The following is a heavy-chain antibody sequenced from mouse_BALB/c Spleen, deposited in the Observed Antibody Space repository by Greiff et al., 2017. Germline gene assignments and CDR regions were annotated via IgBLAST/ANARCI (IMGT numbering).Heavy chain of an antibody. CDR1: GFTFSSYA. D-gene: IGHD2-3*01. J-gene: IGHJ3*01. V-gene: IGHV5-9-4*01. Sequence: EVQGVESGGGLVKPGGSLKLSCAASGFTFSSYAMSWVRQSPEKRLEWVAEISSGGSYTYYPDTVTGRFTISRDNAKNTLYLEMSSLRSEDTAMYYCARDQWDGYYPFAYWGQGTLVTVSA. CDR3: ARDQWDGYYPFAY. CDR2: ISSGGSYT.